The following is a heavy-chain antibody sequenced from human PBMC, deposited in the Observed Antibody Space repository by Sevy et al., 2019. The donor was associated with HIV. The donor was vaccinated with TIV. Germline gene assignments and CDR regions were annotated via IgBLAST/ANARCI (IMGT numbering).Heavy chain of an antibody. CDR2: ISYIGST. CDR1: GGSVSSGNYY. D-gene: IGHD6-13*01. CDR3: GRDRIDAAGGYFDY. J-gene: IGHJ4*02. Sequence: SETLSLTCTVSGGSVSSGNYYWTWIRQPPGKGLEWIGYISYIGSTNYNPSLKSRVTISIDTSKNQLSLRLSSVTATDTAVYYCGRDRIDAAGGYFDYWGRGTLVTVSS. V-gene: IGHV4-61*01.